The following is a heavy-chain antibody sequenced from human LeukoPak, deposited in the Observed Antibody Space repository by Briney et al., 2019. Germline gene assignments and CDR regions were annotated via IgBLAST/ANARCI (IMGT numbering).Heavy chain of an antibody. D-gene: IGHD3-3*01. Sequence: PGGSLRLSCAASGFTFSSYGMSWVRQAPGKGLEWVSAISGSGGSTYYADSVKARFTISRDNSQNTVSLQVNNLRIEDTALYYCAKTSLSDASGHYYYMDVWGKGTTVTVSS. CDR1: GFTFSSYG. CDR3: AKTSLSDASGHYYYMDV. CDR2: ISGSGGST. V-gene: IGHV3-23*01. J-gene: IGHJ6*03.